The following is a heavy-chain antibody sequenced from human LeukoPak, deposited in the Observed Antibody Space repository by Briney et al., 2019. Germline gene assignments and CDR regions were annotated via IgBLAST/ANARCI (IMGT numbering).Heavy chain of an antibody. V-gene: IGHV1-2*02. D-gene: IGHD3-22*01. CDR1: EYTFTGYY. CDR2: INPNSGGT. J-gene: IGHJ4*02. Sequence: ASVKVSCKASEYTFTGYYMHWVRQAPGQGLEWMGWINPNSGGTHYAPKFQGRVTMTRDTSISTAYMELSRLRSDDTAVYYCARTYDSSGYYTAPINYWGQGTLVTVSS. CDR3: ARTYDSSGYYTAPINY.